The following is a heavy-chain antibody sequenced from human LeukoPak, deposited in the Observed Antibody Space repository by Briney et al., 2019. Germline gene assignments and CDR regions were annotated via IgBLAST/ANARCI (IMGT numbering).Heavy chain of an antibody. CDR1: GFSFNAYS. CDR2: ITGGSSYR. J-gene: IGHJ4*02. Sequence: PGGSLRLSCAASGFSFNAYSMNWVRQAPGKGLEWVSSITGGSSYRYYADSVKGRFTVSRDNGKRSLFLQMNSLRAEDTAVYYCTRGYGSGSYYSARIGYYFDYWGQGALLTVSS. V-gene: IGHV3-21*01. CDR3: TRGYGSGSYYSARIGYYFDY. D-gene: IGHD3-10*01.